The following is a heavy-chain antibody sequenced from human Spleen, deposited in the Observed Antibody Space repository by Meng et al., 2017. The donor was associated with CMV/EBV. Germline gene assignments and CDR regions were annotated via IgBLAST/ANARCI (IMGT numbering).Heavy chain of an antibody. Sequence: GESLKISCVKSGFTFSRYGMHWVRQAPGKGLEWVAFVRNDGSKKHYADSVKGRFTISRDNSKNTLYLQMNSLRSEDTAVYYCAKDDDSAGYYYAYYWGQGTLVIVSS. CDR1: GFTFSRYG. D-gene: IGHD3-22*01. J-gene: IGHJ4*02. CDR2: VRNDGSKK. V-gene: IGHV3-30*02. CDR3: AKDDDSAGYYYAYY.